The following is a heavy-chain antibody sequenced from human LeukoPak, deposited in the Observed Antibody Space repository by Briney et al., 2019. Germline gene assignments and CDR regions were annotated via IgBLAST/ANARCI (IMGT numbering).Heavy chain of an antibody. J-gene: IGHJ4*02. CDR3: AKAWRGYSYGPFDY. D-gene: IGHD5-18*01. CDR1: GGSIRSSYYY. V-gene: IGHV3-23*01. Sequence: ETLSLTCTVSGGSIRSSYYYWGWVRQAPGKGLEWVSAISGSGGSTYYADSVKGRFTISRDNSKNTLYLQMNSLRAEDTAVYYCAKAWRGYSYGPFDYWGQGTLVTVSS. CDR2: ISGSGGST.